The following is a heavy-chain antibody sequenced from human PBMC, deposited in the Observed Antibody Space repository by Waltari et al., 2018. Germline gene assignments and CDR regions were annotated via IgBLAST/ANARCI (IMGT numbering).Heavy chain of an antibody. V-gene: IGHV4-4*02. CDR3: ARDPRTYASGEGCFDP. J-gene: IGHJ5*02. CDR1: GGSISSGNW. D-gene: IGHD3-10*01. Sequence: QVQLEESGPGLVKPSGTLSLTCDVSGGSISSGNWWSWVRQPPGKGLEWIGEMYHSGSANYNPSLKSRVTISVDKSKNQFSLKVIPVTAADTAVYYCARDPRTYASGEGCFDPWGQGTLVTVSS. CDR2: MYHSGSA.